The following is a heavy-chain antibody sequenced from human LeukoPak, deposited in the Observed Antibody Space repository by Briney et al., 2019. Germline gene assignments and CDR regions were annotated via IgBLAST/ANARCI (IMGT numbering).Heavy chain of an antibody. J-gene: IGHJ4*02. Sequence: PGGSLRLSCAASGFTFSSYSMNWVRQAPGKGLEWVSYISSSSTIYYADSVKGRFTISRDNAKNSLYLQMNSLRAEDTAVYYCAKGREGNYFDYWGQGTLVTVSS. CDR1: GFTFSSYS. D-gene: IGHD3-10*01. V-gene: IGHV3-48*01. CDR3: AKGREGNYFDY. CDR2: ISSSSTI.